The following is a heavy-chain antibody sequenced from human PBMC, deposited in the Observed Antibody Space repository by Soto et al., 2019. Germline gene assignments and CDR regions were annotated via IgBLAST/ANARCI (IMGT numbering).Heavy chain of an antibody. D-gene: IGHD2-2*02. CDR1: GFTFISYG. CDR2: IWYDGSNK. CDR3: AREYTAWPLAYGLDV. Sequence: GGSLILSCAASGFTFISYGMHWVRQAPGKGLEWVAVIWYDGSNKYYADSVKGRFTISRDNSKNTLYLQMNSLRAEDTAVYYCAREYTAWPLAYGLDVWGQGTTVTVSS. J-gene: IGHJ6*02. V-gene: IGHV3-33*01.